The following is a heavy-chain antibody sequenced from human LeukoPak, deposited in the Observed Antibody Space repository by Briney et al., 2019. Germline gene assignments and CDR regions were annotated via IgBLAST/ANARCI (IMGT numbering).Heavy chain of an antibody. V-gene: IGHV3-64*01. CDR3: ARDPGIAVAAYFFDY. J-gene: IGHJ4*02. CDR1: GFTFSSYA. CDR2: ISSNGGST. D-gene: IGHD6-19*01. Sequence: GGSLRLSXAASGFTFSSYAMHWVRQTPGKGLEYVSAISSNGGSTYYANSVKGRFTISRDNSKNTLYLQMGSLRAEDMAVYYCARDPGIAVAAYFFDYWGQGTLVTVSS.